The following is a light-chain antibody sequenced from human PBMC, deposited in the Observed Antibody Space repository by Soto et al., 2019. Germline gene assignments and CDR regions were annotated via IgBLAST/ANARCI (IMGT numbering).Light chain of an antibody. V-gene: IGKV3-20*01. Sequence: LLTHSPATLSVSPRQRVTLYFSASQSISSSYLAWYQPKPGQAPRLLIYGASRRATGIPDRFSGSGSGTDFTLTISRLEPEDFAVYYCQQYHNWWTFGQGTKVDI. CDR3: QQYHNWWT. CDR2: GAS. J-gene: IGKJ1*01. CDR1: QSISSSY.